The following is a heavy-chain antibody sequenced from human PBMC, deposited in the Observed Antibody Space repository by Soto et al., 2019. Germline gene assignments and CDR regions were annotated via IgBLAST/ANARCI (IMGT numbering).Heavy chain of an antibody. Sequence: SENLSLTCSVSGGSESSQSYYWSWTLQPPGKGLDWIRYIYYSGSTNYNPSLKSRGTVSVDTPKNQFSLKLCYVTAADTAAYHCARQRRYCYTCPDAFNILGQVKTGTVSS. D-gene: IGHD2-21*01. CDR3: ARQRRYCYTCPDAFNI. CDR1: GGSESSQSYY. CDR2: IYYSGST. J-gene: IGHJ3*02. V-gene: IGHV4-61*01.